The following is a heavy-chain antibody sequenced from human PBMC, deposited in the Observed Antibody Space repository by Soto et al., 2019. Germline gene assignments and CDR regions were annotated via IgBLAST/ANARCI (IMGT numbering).Heavy chain of an antibody. J-gene: IGHJ4*02. CDR2: INYRGST. Sequence: QVQLQESGPGLVKPSQTLSLTCTVSGGSISSGGYYWSWIRQHPGKGLEWIGYINYRGSTYYNPAPTRRITITVDTSKSQASLKLSSVTAADTALSYCASTPDHWGQGTLVTVSS. CDR1: GGSISSGGYY. CDR3: ASTPDH. D-gene: IGHD2-15*01. V-gene: IGHV4-31*03.